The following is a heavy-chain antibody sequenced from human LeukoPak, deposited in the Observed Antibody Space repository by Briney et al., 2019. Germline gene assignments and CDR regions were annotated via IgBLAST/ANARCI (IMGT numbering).Heavy chain of an antibody. V-gene: IGHV3-21*01. CDR2: ITASSTAI. CDR1: GFTFNTYT. Sequence: GSLRLSCAASGFTFNTYTMNWVRQAPGKGLEWVSSITASSTAIYSADSVKGRFTISRDNAKNFLYLQMNRLRAEDTAVYYCARTYYDILTGYNPYFGYWGQGILVTVSS. D-gene: IGHD3-9*01. CDR3: ARTYYDILTGYNPYFGY. J-gene: IGHJ4*02.